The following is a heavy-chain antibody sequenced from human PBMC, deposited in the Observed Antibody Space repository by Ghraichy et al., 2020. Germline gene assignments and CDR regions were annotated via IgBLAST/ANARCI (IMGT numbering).Heavy chain of an antibody. V-gene: IGHV3-53*01. Sequence: YVYWVRQAPGKGLEWVSAIYSDANTYYADSVRGRFTISRDNSKNTLFLQMNSLRAEDTATYYCATAPSGWYLDYWGQGILVTVSS. CDR1: Y. CDR3: ATAPSGWYLDY. D-gene: IGHD6-19*01. J-gene: IGHJ4*02. CDR2: IYSDANT.